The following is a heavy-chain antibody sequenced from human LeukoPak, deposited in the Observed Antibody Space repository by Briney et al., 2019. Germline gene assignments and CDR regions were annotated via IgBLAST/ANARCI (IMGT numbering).Heavy chain of an antibody. J-gene: IGHJ5*02. Sequence: PGGSLRLSCAASGFTFSSYGMHWVRQAPGKGLEWVAVISYDGSNKYYADSVKGRFTISGDNSKNTLYLQMNSLRAEDTAVYYCAKDPYGSGYNWFDPWGQGTLVTVSS. V-gene: IGHV3-30*18. D-gene: IGHD3-10*01. CDR2: ISYDGSNK. CDR3: AKDPYGSGYNWFDP. CDR1: GFTFSSYG.